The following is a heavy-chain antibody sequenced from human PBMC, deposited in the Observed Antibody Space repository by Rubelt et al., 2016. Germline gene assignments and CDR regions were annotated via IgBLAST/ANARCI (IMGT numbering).Heavy chain of an antibody. CDR3: ARSDNWFDP. CDR2: IYYSGST. V-gene: IGHV4-61*05. CDR1: GGSISSSSYY. Sequence: QLQLQESGPGLVKPSETLSLTCTVSGGSISSSSYYWGWIRQPPGKGLEWIGYIYYSGSTNYNPSLKSRVTISVDTSKNQFSLKLSSVTAADTAVYYCARSDNWFDPWGQGTLVTVSS. J-gene: IGHJ5*02.